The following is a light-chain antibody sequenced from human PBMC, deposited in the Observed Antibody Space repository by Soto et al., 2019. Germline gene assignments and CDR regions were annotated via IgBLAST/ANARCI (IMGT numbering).Light chain of an antibody. J-gene: IGKJ2*01. CDR3: QRYCPSLPYT. Sequence: EIALTKSPGTLSLSPGERATLSCRASRSFASSYLAWYQRKPAQSPRLLIYAASTRATGIPDRFTRSASATDFTVTISRVEPVECAVYYCQRYCPSLPYTLDQGTRVDI. V-gene: IGKV3-20*01. CDR1: RSFASSY. CDR2: AAS.